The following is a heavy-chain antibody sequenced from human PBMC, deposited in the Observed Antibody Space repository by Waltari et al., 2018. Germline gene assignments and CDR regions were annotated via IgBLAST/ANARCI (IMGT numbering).Heavy chain of an antibody. J-gene: IGHJ6*02. CDR1: GFTFSSYA. Sequence: QVQLVESVGGVVQPGRSLRLSCAASGFTFSSYAMHWVRQAPGKGLEWVAVISYDGSNKYYADSVKGRFTISRDNSKNTLYLQMNSLRAEDTAVYYCARSGFLYYYYGMDVWGQGTTVTVSS. CDR2: ISYDGSNK. CDR3: ARSGFLYYYYGMDV. V-gene: IGHV3-30-3*01.